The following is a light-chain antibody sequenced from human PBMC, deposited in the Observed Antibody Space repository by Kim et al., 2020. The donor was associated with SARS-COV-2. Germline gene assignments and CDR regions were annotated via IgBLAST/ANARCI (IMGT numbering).Light chain of an antibody. CDR3: QQYKSYPWT. Sequence: DIQMTQSPSTLSAFIGDRVTVACRASENVISWLAWYQQKPGIAPKLLIYKASRLENGLPLRFSGSGSGTEFTLTISSLHPDDLGTYFCQQYKSYPWTFGQGTKVDIK. CDR2: KAS. CDR1: ENVISW. J-gene: IGKJ1*01. V-gene: IGKV1-5*03.